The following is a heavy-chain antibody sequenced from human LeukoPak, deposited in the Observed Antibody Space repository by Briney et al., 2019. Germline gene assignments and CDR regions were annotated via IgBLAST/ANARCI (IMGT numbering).Heavy chain of an antibody. Sequence: ASVKVSCKASGFTFSISAVQWVRQARGQRLEWIGWIVVGSGNTNYAQEFQERVTITRDMSTSTAYMELSSLRSEDTAVYYCAAGLKWQSFDYWGQGTLVTVSS. J-gene: IGHJ4*02. CDR3: AAGLKWQSFDY. CDR1: GFTFSISA. D-gene: IGHD5-12*01. V-gene: IGHV1-58*01. CDR2: IVVGSGNT.